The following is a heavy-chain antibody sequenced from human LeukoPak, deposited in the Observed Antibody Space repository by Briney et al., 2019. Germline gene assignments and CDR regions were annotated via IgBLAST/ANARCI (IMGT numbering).Heavy chain of an antibody. J-gene: IGHJ3*02. V-gene: IGHV4-59*01. D-gene: IGHD3-22*01. CDR3: ATDSSGYLGAFDI. CDR1: GGSISSYY. Sequence: SETLSLTCTVSGGSISSYYWSWIRQPPGKGLEWIGYIYYSGSTNYNPSLKSRVTTSVDTSKNQFSLKLSSVTAADTAVYYCATDSSGYLGAFDIWGQGTMVTVSS. CDR2: IYYSGST.